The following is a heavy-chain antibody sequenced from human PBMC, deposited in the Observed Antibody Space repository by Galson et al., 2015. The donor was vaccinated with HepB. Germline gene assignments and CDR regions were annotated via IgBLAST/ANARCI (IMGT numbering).Heavy chain of an antibody. CDR3: ARDSDMDV. V-gene: IGHV1-2*06. CDR1: GFMFTGYY. CDR2: INPDGGAT. Sequence: SVKVSCKASGFMFTGYYLHWVRQVPGQRLEWMGRINPDGGATDYAQRFQDRVTLTSDTSINTAYMGLRSLRPDDTAVYFCARDSDMDVWGTGTTVIVSS. J-gene: IGHJ6*03.